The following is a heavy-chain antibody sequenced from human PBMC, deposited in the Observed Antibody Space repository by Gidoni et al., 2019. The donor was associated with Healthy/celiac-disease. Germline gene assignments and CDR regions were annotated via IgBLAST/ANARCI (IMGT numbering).Heavy chain of an antibody. V-gene: IGHV1-69*01. CDR2: IIPIVGTA. CDR1: GGTFSSYA. D-gene: IGHD2-2*01. Sequence: QVQLVQSGAEVKKPGSSVKVACKASGGTFSSYAISWVRQAPGQGLDWMGGIIPIVGTANYAQKFKGRVTITADESTSTAYMELSSLRSEDTAVYYCASRYCSSTSCYNYYYYYMDVWGKGTTVTVSS. J-gene: IGHJ6*03. CDR3: ASRYCSSTSCYNYYYYYMDV.